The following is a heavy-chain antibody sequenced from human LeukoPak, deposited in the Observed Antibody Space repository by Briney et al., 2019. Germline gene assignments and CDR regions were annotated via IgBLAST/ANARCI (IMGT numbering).Heavy chain of an antibody. V-gene: IGHV3-23*01. CDR2: ISNNGGYT. CDR1: GFTFSSFT. J-gene: IGHJ4*02. Sequence: GGSLRLSCAASGFTFSSFTMNWVRQAPGKGLEWVSAISNNGGYTYYADSVQGRFTISRDNSKSTLCLQMNSLRAEDTAVYYCAKQLGYCSDGSCYFPYWGQGTLVTVSS. D-gene: IGHD2-15*01. CDR3: AKQLGYCSDGSCYFPY.